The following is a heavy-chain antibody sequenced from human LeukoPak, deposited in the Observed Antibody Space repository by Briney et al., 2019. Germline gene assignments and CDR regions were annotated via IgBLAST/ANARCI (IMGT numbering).Heavy chain of an antibody. D-gene: IGHD5-24*01. J-gene: IGHJ4*02. V-gene: IGHV4-38-2*02. CDR2: IYHDGNT. Sequence: SETLSLTCSVSGYSISSGYYWGWIRQPPGKGLERIGNIYHDGNTYYNPSLKIRVTISVDTSKYQFSLRLSSVTAADTAVYYCARLYGYSFAVSRKYFDYWGQGTLVTVPS. CDR1: GYSISSGYY. CDR3: ARLYGYSFAVSRKYFDY.